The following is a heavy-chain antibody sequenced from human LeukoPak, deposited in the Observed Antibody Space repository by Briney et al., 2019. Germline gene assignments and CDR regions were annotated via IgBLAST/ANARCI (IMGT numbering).Heavy chain of an antibody. CDR2: INTNTGNP. CDR3: ARDLYYDSSGYYLWTYYYYYGMDV. V-gene: IGHV7-4-1*02. J-gene: IGHJ6*02. D-gene: IGHD3-22*01. Sequence: ASVKVSCKASGYTFTSYAMNWVRQAPGQGLEWMGWINTNTGNPTYAQGFTGRFVFSLDTSVSTAYLQISSLKAEDTAVYYCARDLYYDSSGYYLWTYYYYYGMDVWGQGTTVTVS. CDR1: GYTFTSYA.